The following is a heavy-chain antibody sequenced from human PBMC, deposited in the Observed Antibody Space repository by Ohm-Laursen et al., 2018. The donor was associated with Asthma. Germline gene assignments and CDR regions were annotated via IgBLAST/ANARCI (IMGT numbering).Heavy chain of an antibody. CDR1: GFTFSSYA. CDR2: ISGSGGST. J-gene: IGHJ4*02. D-gene: IGHD6-19*01. Sequence: GSLRLSCTASGFTFSSYAMSWVRQAPGKGLEWVSAISGSGGSTYYADSVKGRFTISRDNSKNTLYLQMNSLRAEDTAVYYCAKDRGLYSSGWYYFDYWGQGTLVTVSS. V-gene: IGHV3-23*01. CDR3: AKDRGLYSSGWYYFDY.